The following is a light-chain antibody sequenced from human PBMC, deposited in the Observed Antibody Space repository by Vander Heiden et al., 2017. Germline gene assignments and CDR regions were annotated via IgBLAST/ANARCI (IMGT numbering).Light chain of an antibody. CDR3: QQYSNSPSIT. CDR1: HSVSSN. V-gene: IGKV3-15*01. Sequence: PATLSVTPGESATLSCRASHSVSSNLAWYQQKPGQAPRLLIYGASTRATGIPDRFSGSGSGTEFTLTISSLQSEDFAVYYCQQYSNSPSITFGGGTKVEIK. CDR2: GAS. J-gene: IGKJ4*01.